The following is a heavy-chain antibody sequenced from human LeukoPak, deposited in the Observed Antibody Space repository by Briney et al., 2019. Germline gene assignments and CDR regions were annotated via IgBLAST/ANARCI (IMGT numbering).Heavy chain of an antibody. CDR1: GGFISGYY. CDR3: GRLMVANIRKEFDY. V-gene: IGHV4-34*01. J-gene: IGHJ4*02. D-gene: IGHD2-8*01. CDR2: INHSGST. Sequence: PSETLSLTCAVYGGFISGYYWTWIRQPPGKGLGWIGEINHSGSTNYNPSLKSRVTISVDTSKHQFSLKLSSVTAADTAVYYCGRLMVANIRKEFDYWGQGTLVSVSS.